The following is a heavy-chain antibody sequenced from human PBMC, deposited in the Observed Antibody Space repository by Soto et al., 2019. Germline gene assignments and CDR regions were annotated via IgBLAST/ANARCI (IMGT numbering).Heavy chain of an antibody. J-gene: IGHJ5*02. Sequence: GGSLRLSCAASGFTFSSYAMSWVRQAPGKGLEWVSAISGSGGSTYYADSVKGRFTISRDNSKNTLYLQMNSLRAEDTAVYYCAKVADGYYYDSSGYSNWFDPWGQGTLVTVSS. V-gene: IGHV3-23*01. CDR3: AKVADGYYYDSSGYSNWFDP. CDR1: GFTFSSYA. D-gene: IGHD3-22*01. CDR2: ISGSGGST.